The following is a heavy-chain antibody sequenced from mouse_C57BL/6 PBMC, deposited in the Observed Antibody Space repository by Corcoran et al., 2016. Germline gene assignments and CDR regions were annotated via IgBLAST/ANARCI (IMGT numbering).Heavy chain of an antibody. D-gene: IGHD1-1*01. CDR2: IHPNSGST. V-gene: IGHV1-64*01. Sequence: QVQLQQPGAALVKPGASVKLSCKASGYTFTSYWMHWVKQRPGQGLEWIGMIHPNSGSTNYNEKFKSKATLTVDKSSSTAYMQLSSLTSDDSAVYYCARWGYYGSSYVIDYWGQGTTLTVSS. CDR1: GYTFTSYW. J-gene: IGHJ2*01. CDR3: ARWGYYGSSYVIDY.